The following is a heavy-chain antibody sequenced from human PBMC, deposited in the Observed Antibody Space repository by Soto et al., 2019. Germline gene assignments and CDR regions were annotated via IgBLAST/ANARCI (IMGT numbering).Heavy chain of an antibody. CDR2: IVPTVETS. D-gene: IGHD5-12*01. Sequence: QVQLVQSGAEVRQPASSVKVSCKTSGATFSSYAITWVRQAPGQGLEWMGGIVPTVETSTYAQKFQGRVTITADKFTNTVYMELSSLRSDDTAVYYCVRVVAIPGYPDNWGQGTLVTVSS. J-gene: IGHJ4*02. CDR3: VRVVAIPGYPDN. V-gene: IGHV1-69*14. CDR1: GATFSSYA.